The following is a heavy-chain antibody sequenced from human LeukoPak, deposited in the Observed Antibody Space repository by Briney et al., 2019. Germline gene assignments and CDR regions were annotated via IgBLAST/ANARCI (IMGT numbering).Heavy chain of an antibody. V-gene: IGHV3-15*01. CDR1: GFTFSIAW. J-gene: IGHJ6*02. CDR2: IKSKTDGGTT. D-gene: IGHD5-12*01. CDR3: TGVVSGYDYDYYYGMDV. Sequence: GGSLRLSCAASGFTFSIAWMSWVRQAPGKGLEWVGRIKSKTDGGTTDYAAPVKGRFTISRDDSKNTLYLQMNSLKTEDTAVYYCTGVVSGYDYDYYYGMDVWGQGTTVTVSS.